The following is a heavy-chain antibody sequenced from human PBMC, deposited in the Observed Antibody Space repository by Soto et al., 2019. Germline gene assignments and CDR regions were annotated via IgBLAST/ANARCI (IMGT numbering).Heavy chain of an antibody. V-gene: IGHV4-31*03. CDR3: AAIRDGGRHYYYYMDV. CDR2: IYYSGST. Sequence: SETLSLTCTVSGGSISSGGYYWSWIRQHPGKGLEWIGYIYYSGSTYYNPSLKSRVTISVDTSKNQFSLKLSSVTAADTAVYYCAAIRDGGRHYYYYMDVWGKGTTVTVSS. J-gene: IGHJ6*03. D-gene: IGHD2-21*01. CDR1: GGSISSGGYY.